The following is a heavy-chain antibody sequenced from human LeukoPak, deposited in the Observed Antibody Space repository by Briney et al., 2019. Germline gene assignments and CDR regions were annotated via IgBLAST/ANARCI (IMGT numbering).Heavy chain of an antibody. D-gene: IGHD3-9*01. CDR3: ARDRGRDFDWLPYNWFDP. V-gene: IGHV3-30-3*01. Sequence: GGSLRLSCVASGFTFSSYDMSWVRQAPGKGLEWVAVISYDGSNKYYADSVKGRFTISRDNSKNTLYLQMNSLRAEDTAVYYCARDRGRDFDWLPYNWFDPWGQGTLVTVSS. CDR1: GFTFSSYD. CDR2: ISYDGSNK. J-gene: IGHJ5*02.